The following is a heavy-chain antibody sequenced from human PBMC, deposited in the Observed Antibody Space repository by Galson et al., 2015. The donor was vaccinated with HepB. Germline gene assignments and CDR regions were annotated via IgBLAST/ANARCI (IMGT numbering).Heavy chain of an antibody. CDR2: IVVGSGNT. D-gene: IGHD1-1*01. CDR1: GFTFTSSA. Sequence: SVKVSCKASGFTFTSSAVQWVRQARGQRLEWIGWIVVGSGNTNYAQKFQERVTITRDMSTSTAYMELSSLRSEDTAVYYCAAGALLGRVTYYYYGMDVWGQGTTVTVSS. V-gene: IGHV1-58*01. J-gene: IGHJ6*02. CDR3: AAGALLGRVTYYYYGMDV.